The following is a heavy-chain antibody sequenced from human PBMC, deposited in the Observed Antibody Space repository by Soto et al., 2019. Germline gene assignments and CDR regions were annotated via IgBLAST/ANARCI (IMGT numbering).Heavy chain of an antibody. J-gene: IGHJ4*02. D-gene: IGHD6-19*01. Sequence: PGGSLRLSCAASGFTFSSYSMNWVRQAPGKGLEWVSSISSSSSYIYYADSVKGRFTISRDNAKNSLYLQMNSLRAEDTAVYYCVIDASSGWYWRNPFDYWGQRTLVSGSS. CDR2: ISSSSSYI. V-gene: IGHV3-21*04. CDR1: GFTFSSYS. CDR3: VIDASSGWYWRNPFDY.